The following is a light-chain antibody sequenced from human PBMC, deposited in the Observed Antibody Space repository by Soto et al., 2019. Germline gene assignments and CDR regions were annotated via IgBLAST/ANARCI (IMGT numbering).Light chain of an antibody. CDR2: DAS. CDR1: QSISTY. V-gene: IGKV1-39*01. Sequence: DLQMTQSPSSLSASVGDRVTITCRASQSISTYLNWYQWKPGKAPKLLIYDASNLQSGVPSRFNGSGSGTDFTLTISSLHPEDFATYSCQQSYRTPYTFGQGTKLEI. J-gene: IGKJ2*01. CDR3: QQSYRTPYT.